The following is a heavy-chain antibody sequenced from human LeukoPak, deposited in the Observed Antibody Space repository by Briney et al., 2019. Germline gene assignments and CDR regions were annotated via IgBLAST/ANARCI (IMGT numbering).Heavy chain of an antibody. CDR2: IIPIFGTA. Sequence: ASVKVSCKASGGTFSSYAISWVRQAPGQGLEWMGGIIPIFGTANYAQKFQGRVTITADESTSTAYMKLSSLRSEDTAVYYCANTYYGSGSYRQNYYYYMDVWGKGTTVTISS. J-gene: IGHJ6*03. CDR1: GGTFSSYA. CDR3: ANTYYGSGSYRQNYYYYMDV. D-gene: IGHD3-10*01. V-gene: IGHV1-69*01.